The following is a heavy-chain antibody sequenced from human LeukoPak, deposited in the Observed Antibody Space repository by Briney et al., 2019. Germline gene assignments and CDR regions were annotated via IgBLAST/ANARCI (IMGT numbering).Heavy chain of an antibody. V-gene: IGHV3-23*01. Sequence: PGGSLRLSCAASGFTFSSYAMGWVRQAPGKGLEWVSAISGSGGSTYYADSVKGRFTISRDNAKNSLYLQMNSLRAEDTAMYYCAREDCSSTSCYAKTPDYWGQGTLVTISS. D-gene: IGHD2-2*01. CDR2: ISGSGGST. CDR1: GFTFSSYA. J-gene: IGHJ4*02. CDR3: AREDCSSTSCYAKTPDY.